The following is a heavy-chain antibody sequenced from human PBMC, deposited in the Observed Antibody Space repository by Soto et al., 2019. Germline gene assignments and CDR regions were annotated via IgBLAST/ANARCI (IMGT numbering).Heavy chain of an antibody. CDR3: VSFLNHIYGGDYYAS. D-gene: IGHD2-21*01. CDR2: VHHRGST. CDR1: GGSISSSGDYY. V-gene: IGHV4-39*01. Sequence: TSETLSLTCTVSGGSISSSGDYYWAWIRQPPGKGLEWIGRVHHRGSTYYNPSLRGRVAISVDTSKNQFALEVTSVTAADTAVYYCVSFLNHIYGGDYYASRARGPAVPVS. J-gene: IGHJ4*02.